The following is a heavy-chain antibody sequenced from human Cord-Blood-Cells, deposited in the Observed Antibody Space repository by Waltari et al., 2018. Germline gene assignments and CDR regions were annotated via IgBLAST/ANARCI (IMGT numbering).Heavy chain of an antibody. CDR3: ATSPTTITRYGSGSYYNY. CDR1: GYTLTELS. J-gene: IGHJ4*02. D-gene: IGHD3-10*01. Sequence: QVQLVQSGAEVKKPGASVKVSCKVSGYTLTELSMHWVRQDPGKGLEWMGVFDPEDGETIYAQKFQGRVTMTEDTSTDTAYMELSSLRAEDTAVYYCATSPTTITRYGSGSYYNYWGQGTLVTVSS. CDR2: FDPEDGET. V-gene: IGHV1-24*01.